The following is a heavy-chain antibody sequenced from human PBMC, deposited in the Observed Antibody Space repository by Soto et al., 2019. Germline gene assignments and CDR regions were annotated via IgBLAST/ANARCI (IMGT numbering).Heavy chain of an antibody. CDR2: ISSSGSTI. CDR3: ARVRYDSSGYYDDY. D-gene: IGHD3-22*01. CDR1: GFTFSSYE. V-gene: IGHV3-48*03. J-gene: IGHJ4*02. Sequence: EVQLVESGGGLVQPGGSLRLSCVASGFTFSSYEMNWVRQAPGKGLEWVSYISSSGSTIYYADSVKGRFTISRDNAKNSLYLQMNSLRAEDTAVYYCARVRYDSSGYYDDYWGQGTLVTVSS.